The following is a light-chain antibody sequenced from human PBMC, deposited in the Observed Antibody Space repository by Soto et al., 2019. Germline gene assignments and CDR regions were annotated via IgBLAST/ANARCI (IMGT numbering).Light chain of an antibody. J-gene: IGKJ1*01. CDR1: QGISNY. CDR3: QKYNSAPWT. V-gene: IGKV1-27*01. Sequence: DIQMTQSPSSLSAPVGDRVTITCRASQGISNYLAWYQQQPGKVPKLLIYVASTLQSGVPSRFSGSGSGTDFTLTLSSLQHEDVATYYCQKYNSAPWTFGQGTKVEIK. CDR2: VAS.